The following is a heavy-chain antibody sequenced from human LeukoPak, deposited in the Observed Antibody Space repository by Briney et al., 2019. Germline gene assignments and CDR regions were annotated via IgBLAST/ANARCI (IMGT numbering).Heavy chain of an antibody. CDR2: INHSGST. Sequence: SETLSLTCAVYGGSFSGYYWSWIRQPPGKGLEWIGEINHSGSTNYNPSLKSRVTISVDTSKNQFSLKLSSVTAADTAVYYCARSGTRAFHVWGQGTMVTVSS. CDR3: ARSGTRAFHV. CDR1: GGSFSGYY. V-gene: IGHV4-34*01. J-gene: IGHJ3*01. D-gene: IGHD1-26*01.